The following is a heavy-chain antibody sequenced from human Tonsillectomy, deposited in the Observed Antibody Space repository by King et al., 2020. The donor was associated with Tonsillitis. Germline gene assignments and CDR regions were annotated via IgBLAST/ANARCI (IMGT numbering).Heavy chain of an antibody. CDR1: GGTFSSYA. V-gene: IGHV1-69*09. CDR2: IIPILGIA. CDR3: ARGYCSSTSCREVDYYYMDV. Sequence: VQLVQSGAEVKKLGSSVKVSCKASGGTFSSYAISWVRQAPGQGLEWMGRIIPILGIANYAQKFQGRVTNTADKSTSTAYMELSSLRSEDTAVYYCARGYCSSTSCREVDYYYMDVWGKGTTVTVSS. J-gene: IGHJ6*03. D-gene: IGHD2-2*01.